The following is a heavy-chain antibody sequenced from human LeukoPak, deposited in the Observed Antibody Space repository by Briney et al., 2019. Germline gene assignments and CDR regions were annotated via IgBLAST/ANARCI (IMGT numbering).Heavy chain of an antibody. Sequence: SETLSLTCAVYGGSFSGYYWSWIRQPPGKGLGWIGEINHSGSTNYNPSLKSRVTISVDTSKNQFSLKLSSVTAADTAVYYCARGHGRRPHGILNIYFDYWGQGTLVTVSS. CDR3: ARGHGRRPHGILNIYFDY. V-gene: IGHV4-34*01. D-gene: IGHD1-26*01. CDR2: INHSGST. J-gene: IGHJ4*02. CDR1: GGSFSGYY.